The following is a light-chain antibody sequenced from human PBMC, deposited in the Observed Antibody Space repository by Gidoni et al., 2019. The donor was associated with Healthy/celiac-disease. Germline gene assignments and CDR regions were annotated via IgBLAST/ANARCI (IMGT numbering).Light chain of an antibody. Sequence: QLVLTQSPSASASLGASVKLTCTLSSGHSSYAIAWHQQQPEKSPRYLMKLNSDGSHSKGDGIPDRFSGSSSGAERYLTISSLQSDDEADYYCQTWGTGIWVFGGGTKLTVL. CDR2: LNSDGSH. V-gene: IGLV4-69*01. J-gene: IGLJ3*02. CDR1: SGHSSYA. CDR3: QTWGTGIWV.